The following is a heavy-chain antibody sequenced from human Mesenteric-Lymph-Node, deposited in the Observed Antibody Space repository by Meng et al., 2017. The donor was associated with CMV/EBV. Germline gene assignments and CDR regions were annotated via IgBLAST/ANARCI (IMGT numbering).Heavy chain of an antibody. J-gene: IGHJ4*02. CDR1: GFTFSSYG. V-gene: IGHV3-33*06. D-gene: IGHD2-2*01. CDR2: IWYDGSNK. CDR3: AKDSRYQSHYFDY. Sequence: GGSLRLSCAASGFTFSSYGMHWVRQAPGKGLEWVAVIWYDGSNKYYADSVKGRFTISRDISKNTLYLQMNSLRAEDTAVYYCAKDSRYQSHYFDYWGQGTLVTVSS.